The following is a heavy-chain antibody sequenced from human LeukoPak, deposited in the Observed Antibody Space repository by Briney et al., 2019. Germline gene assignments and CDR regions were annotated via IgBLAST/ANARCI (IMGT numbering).Heavy chain of an antibody. V-gene: IGHV4-39*01. CDR1: GGSIRSSSDY. D-gene: IGHD3-22*01. CDR3: ARHYYDSSGYYWGYYFDY. Sequence: SETLSLTCSVSGGSIRSSSDYWGWFRQPPGKGLEWIGSIIYGGTTYYNPSLKSRLSMSVDTSENQFSLKLSSVTAADTAVYFCARHYYDSSGYYWGYYFDYWGHGTLVTGSS. CDR2: IIYGGTT. J-gene: IGHJ4*01.